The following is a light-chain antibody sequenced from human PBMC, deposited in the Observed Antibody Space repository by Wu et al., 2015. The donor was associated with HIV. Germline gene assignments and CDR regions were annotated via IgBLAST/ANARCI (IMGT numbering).Light chain of an antibody. Sequence: EIVLTQSPGTLSLSPGERATLSCRASQSVSSSYLAWYQQKPGQAPRLLIYGASSRAAGHPRQGSGGSGSGTDFTLTISRLEPEDFAVYYCQQYGSSPPYSFRPGDQAGDQT. CDR3: QQYGSSPPYS. CDR2: GAS. V-gene: IGKV3-20*01. J-gene: IGKJ2*03. CDR1: QSVSSSY.